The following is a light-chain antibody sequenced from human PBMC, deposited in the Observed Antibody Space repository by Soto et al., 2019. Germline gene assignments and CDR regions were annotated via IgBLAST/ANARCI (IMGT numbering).Light chain of an antibody. CDR1: QNVYTD. CDR2: GAS. J-gene: IGKJ4*01. Sequence: GLSQSPAALSVSPGEGATLSFSASQNVYTDLAWYQQKPGQAPRLLIYGASTRATDMPGRFSGSGSGTEFTLTISSLQSEDFAVYHCPQHDSSPLPFGGGTKVAIK. CDR3: PQHDSSPLP. V-gene: IGKV3-15*01.